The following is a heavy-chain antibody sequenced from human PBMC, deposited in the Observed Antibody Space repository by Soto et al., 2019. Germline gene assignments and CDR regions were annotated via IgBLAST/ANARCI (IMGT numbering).Heavy chain of an antibody. CDR2: INHVGIT. CDR3: ARLYGSGTHGDY. V-gene: IGHV4-34*01. J-gene: IGHJ4*02. Sequence: SETLSLTCAVSGGSFRGFYWTWIRQSPGKGLEWLGDINHVGITNYNPSLKSRVSIPVDTSKSQFSLKLSSVTAADTAMYYCARLYGSGTHGDYWGQGTLVTVSS. D-gene: IGHD3-10*01. CDR1: GGSFRGFY.